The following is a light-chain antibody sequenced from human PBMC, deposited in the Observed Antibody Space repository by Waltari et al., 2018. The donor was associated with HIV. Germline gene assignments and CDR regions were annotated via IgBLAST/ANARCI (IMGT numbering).Light chain of an antibody. V-gene: IGKV4-1*01. CDR3: QQYYRLPPT. CDR1: QSVFYISNNKNY. J-gene: IGKJ4*01. CDR2: WAS. Sequence: DIVMTQSPDSLAVSLGERATINCKSSQSVFYISNNKNYLAWYQQKPGQPPKLLIYWASTRVSGVPDRFSGSGSGTDFTLTISSLQAEDVAVYYCQQYYRLPPTFGGGTKVEIK.